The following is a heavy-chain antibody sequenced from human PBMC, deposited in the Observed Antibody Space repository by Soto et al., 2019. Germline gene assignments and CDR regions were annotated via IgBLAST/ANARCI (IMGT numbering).Heavy chain of an antibody. CDR3: AKDRGFGKQQLYFDY. J-gene: IGHJ4*02. CDR1: GFTFGSYA. D-gene: IGHD6-13*01. V-gene: IGHV3-23*01. CDR2: ISGSGGTT. Sequence: PGGSLRLSCAASGFTFGSYAMSWVRQAPGKGLEWVSAISGSGGTTYYADSVKGRFTISRDNSKNTLYLQMNSLRAEDTAGYYCAKDRGFGKQQLYFDYWGQGTLVTVSS.